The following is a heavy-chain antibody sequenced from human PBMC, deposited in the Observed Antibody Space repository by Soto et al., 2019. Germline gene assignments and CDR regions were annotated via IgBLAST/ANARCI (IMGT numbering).Heavy chain of an antibody. D-gene: IGHD2-2*03. CDR1: GFTFSDYY. J-gene: IGHJ4*02. Sequence: QVQLVESGGGLVKPGGSLRLSCAASGFTFSDYYMSWIRQAPGKGLEWVSYISSSGSTIYYADSVKGRFTLSRDNAKTLLYLQMNSLRAEDTAVYYCERDGYCCSTSRYARGDYWGQGTLVTVSS. CDR2: ISSSGSTI. CDR3: ERDGYCCSTSRYARGDY. V-gene: IGHV3-11*01.